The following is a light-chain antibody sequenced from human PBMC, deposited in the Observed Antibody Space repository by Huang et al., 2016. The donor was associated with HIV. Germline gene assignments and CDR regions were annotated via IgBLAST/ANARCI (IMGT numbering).Light chain of an antibody. CDR2: DAS. Sequence: DIQMTQSPSSLSASVGDRVTITCQASQDISNYLNWYQQKPGKAPKLLIYDASKLETGVPARFRGSGSGTDFTFTISSLQPEDIATYFCQQYDNLPPLTFGGGTKVEIK. CDR3: QQYDNLPPLT. V-gene: IGKV1-33*01. CDR1: QDISNY. J-gene: IGKJ4*01.